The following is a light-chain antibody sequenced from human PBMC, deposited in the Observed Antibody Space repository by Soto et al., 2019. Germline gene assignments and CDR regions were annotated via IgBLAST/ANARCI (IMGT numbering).Light chain of an antibody. CDR1: NXDVGSYDL. CDR3: SSYTSDSSYV. Sequence: QSALTQPASVSGSPGQSITISCTGTNXDVGSYDLVSWYQRYPGEAPKLIIYEVNKRPSGISNRFSASKSGNTASLFISGLQAEDEADYYCSSYTSDSSYVFGSWTKVTVL. J-gene: IGLJ1*01. V-gene: IGLV2-14*02. CDR2: EVN.